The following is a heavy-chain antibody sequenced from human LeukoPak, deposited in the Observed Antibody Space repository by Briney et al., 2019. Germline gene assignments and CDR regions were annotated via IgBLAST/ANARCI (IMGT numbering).Heavy chain of an antibody. CDR3: ARDHSSSWSYYFDY. CDR2: INWNGGST. Sequence: GGSLRLSCGASGFTFGDYGMSGVRRAPGKGLEWVSGINWNGGSTGYADSVKRRFTISRDNAKNSLYLQMNSLRAEDTALYYCARDHSSSWSYYFDYWGQGTLVTVSS. V-gene: IGHV3-20*04. J-gene: IGHJ4*02. D-gene: IGHD6-13*01. CDR1: GFTFGDYG.